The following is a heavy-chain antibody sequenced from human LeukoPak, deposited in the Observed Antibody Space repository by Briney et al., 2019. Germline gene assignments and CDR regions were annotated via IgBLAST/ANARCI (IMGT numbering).Heavy chain of an antibody. CDR1: GGSISSYY. V-gene: IGHV4-59*01. CDR2: IYYSGST. Sequence: PSETLSLTCTVSGGSISSYYWCWIRQPPGKGLEWIGYIYYSGSTNYNPSLKSRVTISVDTSKNQFSLKLSSVTAADTAVYYCARGGDSSGYPDYWGQGTLVTVSS. D-gene: IGHD3-22*01. J-gene: IGHJ4*02. CDR3: ARGGDSSGYPDY.